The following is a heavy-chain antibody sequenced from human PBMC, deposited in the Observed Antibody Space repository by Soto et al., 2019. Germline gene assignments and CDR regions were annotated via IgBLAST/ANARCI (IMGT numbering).Heavy chain of an antibody. D-gene: IGHD3-16*02. CDR2: TYYRSKWYN. CDR3: ARVSAESPADYFHAMDV. CDR1: GDSVSSSSSA. Sequence: SQTLSLTFASFGDSVSSSSSAWNWISQSPSRGLEWLGRTYYRSKWYNDYAVSVKSRININPDTSKNQFSLQLNSVTPEDTAVYYCARVSAESPADYFHAMDVWGQGTTVTVSS. V-gene: IGHV6-1*01. J-gene: IGHJ6*02.